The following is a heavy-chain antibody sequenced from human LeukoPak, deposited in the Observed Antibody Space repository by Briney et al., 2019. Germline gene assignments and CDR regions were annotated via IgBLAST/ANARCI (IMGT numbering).Heavy chain of an antibody. CDR1: GYTFTDYY. CDR3: ARAPRDGPSGVCMDY. D-gene: IGHD2-8*01. Sequence: GASVKVSCKASGYTFTDYYMHWVRQAPGQGLEWMGCINPNSGGTNYAQKFQGRVTMTRDTSISTAYMELSRLRSDDTAVYYCARAPRDGPSGVCMDYWGQGTLVTVSS. J-gene: IGHJ4*02. V-gene: IGHV1-2*02. CDR2: INPNSGGT.